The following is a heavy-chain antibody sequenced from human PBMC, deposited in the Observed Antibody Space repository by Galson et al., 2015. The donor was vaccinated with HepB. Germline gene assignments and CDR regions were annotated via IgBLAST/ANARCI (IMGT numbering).Heavy chain of an antibody. Sequence: ASGFAFGSHTMIWVRQAPGRGLECVSAISGHAEKIYYAESLKGRFTISRDNSKSTVYLQISGLRVDDTAVYYCVKDSHYDFWQGSLFELWGQGTPVTVAS. CDR3: VKDSHYDFWQGSLFEL. D-gene: IGHD3-3*01. CDR2: ISGHAEKI. V-gene: IGHV3-23*01. J-gene: IGHJ4*02. CDR1: GFAFGSHT.